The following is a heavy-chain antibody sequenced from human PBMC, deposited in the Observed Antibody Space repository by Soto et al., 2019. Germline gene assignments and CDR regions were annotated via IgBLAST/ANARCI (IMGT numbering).Heavy chain of an antibody. J-gene: IGHJ4*02. CDR2: ISAYDGNT. V-gene: IGHV1-18*01. Sequence: QVQLVQSGAEVKKPGASVKVSCKASGYTFTNYGISWVRQAPGQGLEWMGWISAYDGNTHYAQNVQGRFTMTTDRVTTKAYMERRSLRSDDTGVYYCAGDEVEMAHAYWGQGTLVTVSS. CDR1: GYTFTNYG. CDR3: AGDEVEMAHAY. D-gene: IGHD2-2*01.